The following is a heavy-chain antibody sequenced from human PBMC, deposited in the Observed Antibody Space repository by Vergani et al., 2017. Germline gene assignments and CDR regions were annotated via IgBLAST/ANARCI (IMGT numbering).Heavy chain of an antibody. CDR1: GYSFTNYW. J-gene: IGHJ4*02. CDR2: IHPADPDT. D-gene: IGHD3-22*01. Sequence: EVQLVQSGAEVKKPGESLKISCQISGYSFTNYWIGWVRQMPGKGLEWMGIIHPADPDTRYSPSFQGQVTISVDKSISTAYLQRSSLRAPDSAMYYCARLYGHDSSGSKYFDYWGQGTMVTVSS. CDR3: ARLYGHDSSGSKYFDY. V-gene: IGHV5-51*01.